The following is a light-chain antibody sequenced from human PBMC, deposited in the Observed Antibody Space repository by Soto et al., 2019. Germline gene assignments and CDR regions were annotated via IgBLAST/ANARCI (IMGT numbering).Light chain of an antibody. CDR3: ASFTTVSTRV. Sequence: QSALTQPASVSGSPGQSITVSCTGPSSDIGAYNYVSWYQQHPGKAPKLIIYEVNNRPSGVSNRFSGSKSGNTASLTISGLQAEDEADYYCASFTTVSTRVFGTGTKLTVL. CDR1: SSDIGAYNY. J-gene: IGLJ1*01. V-gene: IGLV2-14*03. CDR2: EVN.